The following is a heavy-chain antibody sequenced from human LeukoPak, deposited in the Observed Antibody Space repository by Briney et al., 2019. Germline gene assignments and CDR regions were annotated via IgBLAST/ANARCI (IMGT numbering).Heavy chain of an antibody. D-gene: IGHD3-10*01. J-gene: IGHJ6*03. CDR3: ARSGRGVDSFYFYMDV. CDR2: ISGSGGGT. Sequence: TGGSLRLSCAVSGITLSNYGMSWVRQAPGKGLEWVAGISGSGGGTNYADSVKGRFTISRDNPRNTLYLQMNSLRAEDTAVYYCARSGRGVDSFYFYMDVWGKGTTVTVSS. CDR1: GITLSNYG. V-gene: IGHV3-23*01.